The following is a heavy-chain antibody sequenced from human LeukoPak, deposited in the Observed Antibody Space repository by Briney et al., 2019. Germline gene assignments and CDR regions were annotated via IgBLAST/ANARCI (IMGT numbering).Heavy chain of an antibody. Sequence: SETLSLTCAVSGYSISSGYYWGWSRPPPGKGLEWIGSIYHSGSTYYNPSLKSRVTISVDTSKNKFYLKLSSVTAADTAVYYCATLIAAAGSGPFVYWGQGTLVTVSS. CDR2: IYHSGST. V-gene: IGHV4-38-2*01. CDR1: GYSISSGYY. D-gene: IGHD6-13*01. CDR3: ATLIAAAGSGPFVY. J-gene: IGHJ4*02.